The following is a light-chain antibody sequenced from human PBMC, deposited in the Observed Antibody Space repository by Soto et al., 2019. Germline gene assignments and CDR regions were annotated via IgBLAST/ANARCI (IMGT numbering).Light chain of an antibody. V-gene: IGLV2-23*01. CDR3: CSYAVSKTYV. J-gene: IGLJ1*01. Sequence: QSVLTQPASVSGSPGQSITISCTGTSSDVGSYNLVSWYQQHPGKAPKLIIYQGSKRPSGISNRFSGSQSANTASLTISGLQAEDEADYYCCSYAVSKTYVFGTGTKVTVL. CDR1: SSDVGSYNL. CDR2: QGS.